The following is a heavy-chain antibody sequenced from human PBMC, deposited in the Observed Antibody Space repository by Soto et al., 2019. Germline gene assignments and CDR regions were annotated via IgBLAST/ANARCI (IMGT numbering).Heavy chain of an antibody. CDR3: ARAPKTIYYYGPGSSSSDY. V-gene: IGHV1-18*01. Sequence: ASVKVSCKASGYIFTSYNINWVRQAAGHGLEWMGWINADNGNTDYAQKLQGRVTMTTDTSTSSAHMELRSLRSDDTAVYYCARAPKTIYYYGPGSSSSDYWGQGTLVTVSS. CDR1: GYIFTSYN. D-gene: IGHD3-10*01. J-gene: IGHJ4*02. CDR2: INADNGNT.